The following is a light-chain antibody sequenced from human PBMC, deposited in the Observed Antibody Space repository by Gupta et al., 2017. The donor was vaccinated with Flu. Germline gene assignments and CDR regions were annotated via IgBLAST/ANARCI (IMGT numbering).Light chain of an antibody. CDR3: QQTDSTPKC. Sequence: DIQMTQSPSSLSASVGDRVTITCRASQSISNYLNWFQLKPGKAPKLLIYAAASLQSGVPSRFSGSGSGTDFTLIISRLQPEDFASYYCQQTDSTPKCFGQGTKLEIE. CDR2: AAA. CDR1: QSISNY. V-gene: IGKV1-39*01. J-gene: IGKJ2*03.